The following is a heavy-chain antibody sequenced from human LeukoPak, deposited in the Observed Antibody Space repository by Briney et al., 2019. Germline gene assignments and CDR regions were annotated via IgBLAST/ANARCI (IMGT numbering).Heavy chain of an antibody. CDR1: GFTFSSYW. Sequence: GGSLRLSCAASGFTFSSYWMSWVRQAPGKGLEWVANIKQDGSEKYYVDSVKGRFTISRDNAKNSLYLQMNSLRAGDTAVYYCAREYYDYVWGSYRVRALFDYWGQGTLVTVSS. V-gene: IGHV3-7*01. CDR2: IKQDGSEK. CDR3: AREYYDYVWGSYRVRALFDY. J-gene: IGHJ4*02. D-gene: IGHD3-16*02.